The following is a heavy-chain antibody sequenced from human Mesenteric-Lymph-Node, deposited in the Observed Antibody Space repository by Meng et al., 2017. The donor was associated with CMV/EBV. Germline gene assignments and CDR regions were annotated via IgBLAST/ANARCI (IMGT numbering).Heavy chain of an antibody. Sequence: CKASGYTLSSYDVRWVRQAPGQGLEWMGRISAYNGITSYAQKFQGRVTMTTDTSTTTAYMELRSLRSDDTAVYYCARSFDTLSSPSYWGQGTLVTVSS. D-gene: IGHD3-9*01. V-gene: IGHV1-18*01. CDR3: ARSFDTLSSPSY. J-gene: IGHJ4*02. CDR2: ISAYNGIT. CDR1: GYTLSSYD.